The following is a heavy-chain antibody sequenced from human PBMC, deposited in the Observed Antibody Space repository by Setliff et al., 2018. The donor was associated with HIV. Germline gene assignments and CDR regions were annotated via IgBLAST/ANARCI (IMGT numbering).Heavy chain of an antibody. D-gene: IGHD3-10*01. CDR2: IYKGGST. J-gene: IGHJ6*03. CDR3: ARGVILVRAVVAQSVYCYMDV. CDR1: GGSISSYY. V-gene: IGHV4-59*04. Sequence: SETLSLTCTVSGGSISSYYWSWIRQPPGKGLEWIGWIGYIYKGGSTYYNPYLKRRVTMSEDTSKNQFSLRLNSVTAADTSKYFCARGVILVRAVVAQSVYCYMDVWGTGTTVTVSS.